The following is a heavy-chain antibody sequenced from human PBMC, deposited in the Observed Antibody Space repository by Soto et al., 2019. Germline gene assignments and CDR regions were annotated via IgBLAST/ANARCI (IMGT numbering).Heavy chain of an antibody. CDR3: AKSRYYYDSSGYPGLVYFDY. J-gene: IGHJ4*02. Sequence: PSQTLSLTCAISGDSVSSNSAAWNWIRQSPSRGLEWLGRTYYRSKWYNDYAVSVKSRITINPDTSKNQFSLQLNSLTPEDTAVYYCAKSRYYYDSSGYPGLVYFDYWGQGTLVTVSS. CDR2: TYYRSKWYN. V-gene: IGHV6-1*01. D-gene: IGHD3-22*01. CDR1: GDSVSSNSAA.